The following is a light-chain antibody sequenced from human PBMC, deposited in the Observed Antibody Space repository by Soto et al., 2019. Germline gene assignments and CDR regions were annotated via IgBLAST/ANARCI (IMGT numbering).Light chain of an antibody. CDR2: GAS. Sequence: EIVLTQSPGTLSLSPGERATLSCRASQSVSSSYLAWYQQKPGQAPRLLIYGASSRATGIPDRFSGSGSGTDFTLTISRLEPEDFAVYYCQQYNNWLTFGGGTKVEIK. CDR3: QQYNNWLT. J-gene: IGKJ4*01. CDR1: QSVSSSY. V-gene: IGKV3-20*01.